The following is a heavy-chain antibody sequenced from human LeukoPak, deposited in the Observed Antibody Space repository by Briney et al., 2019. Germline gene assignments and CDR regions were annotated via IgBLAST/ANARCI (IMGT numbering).Heavy chain of an antibody. J-gene: IGHJ4*02. Sequence: GASVKVSCKASGYTFTGYYMHWVRQAPGQGLEWMGWINPNSGGTNYAQKFQGRVTMTRDTSISTAYMELSRLGSDDTAVYYCARAPLYSSGWLVYWGQGTLVTVSS. D-gene: IGHD6-19*01. V-gene: IGHV1-2*02. CDR3: ARAPLYSSGWLVY. CDR1: GYTFTGYY. CDR2: INPNSGGT.